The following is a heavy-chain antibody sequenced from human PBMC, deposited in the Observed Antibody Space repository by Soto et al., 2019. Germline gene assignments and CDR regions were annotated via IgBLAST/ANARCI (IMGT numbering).Heavy chain of an antibody. CDR1: GGTFSSYA. Sequence: GASVKVSCKASGGTFSSYAISWVRQAPGQGLEWMGGIIPIFGTANYAQKFQGRVTITADKSTSTAYMELSSLRSEDTAVYYCARDPRDPNCSGGSCFDYWGQGTLVT. CDR2: IIPIFGTA. D-gene: IGHD2-15*01. V-gene: IGHV1-69*06. CDR3: ARDPRDPNCSGGSCFDY. J-gene: IGHJ4*02.